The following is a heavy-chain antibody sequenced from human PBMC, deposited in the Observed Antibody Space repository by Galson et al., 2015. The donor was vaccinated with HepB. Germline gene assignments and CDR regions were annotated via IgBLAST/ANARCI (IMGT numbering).Heavy chain of an antibody. J-gene: IGHJ6*02. Sequence: SLRLSCAASGFTFSSYAMSWVRQAPGKGLEWVSAISGSGGSTYYADSVKGRFTISRDNSKNTLYLQMNSLRAEDTAVYYCARVVVAAKYYYYGMDVWGQGTTVTVSS. D-gene: IGHD2-15*01. V-gene: IGHV3-23*01. CDR1: GFTFSSYA. CDR3: ARVVVAAKYYYYGMDV. CDR2: ISGSGGST.